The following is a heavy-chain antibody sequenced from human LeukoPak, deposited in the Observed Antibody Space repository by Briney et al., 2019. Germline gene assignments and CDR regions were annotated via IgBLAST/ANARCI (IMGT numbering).Heavy chain of an antibody. J-gene: IGHJ4*02. V-gene: IGHV3-21*01. CDR3: ARDLRRELLDY. CDR2: ISSRSSYI. CDR1: GFTFSSYS. Sequence: GGSLRLSCAASGFTFSSYSMNWVRQAPGKGLEWVSSISSRSSYIYYADSVKGRFTISRDNAKNSLYLQMNSLRAEDTAVYYCARDLRRELLDYWGQGTLVTVSS. D-gene: IGHD1-26*01.